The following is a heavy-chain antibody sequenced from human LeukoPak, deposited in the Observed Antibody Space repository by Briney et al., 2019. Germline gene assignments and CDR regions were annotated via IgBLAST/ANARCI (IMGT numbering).Heavy chain of an antibody. CDR3: AKDSTGYSSSWGYFDC. Sequence: GRSLRLSCAASGFTFDDYAIHWVRQTPGKGLEWVSGISWNSGIIVYADSVKGRFTISRDNAKNSLYLQMKSLRTEDTALYYCAKDSTGYSSSWGYFDCWGQGTLVTVSS. CDR2: ISWNSGII. V-gene: IGHV3-9*01. J-gene: IGHJ4*02. D-gene: IGHD6-13*01. CDR1: GFTFDDYA.